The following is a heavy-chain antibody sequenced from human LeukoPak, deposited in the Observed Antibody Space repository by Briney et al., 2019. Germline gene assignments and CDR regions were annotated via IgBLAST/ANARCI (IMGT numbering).Heavy chain of an antibody. V-gene: IGHV3-30*02. CDR2: IESNGHDK. D-gene: IGHD2-2*01. CDR3: ARGFTSWPQGPYHFDY. Sequence: GGSLRLSCAVSGFTFSDYAMHWVRQAPGKGLEWVASIESNGHDKYSSDSLKGRFTISRDNSKNTLYLQMNTLRPEDTAVFYCARGFTSWPQGPYHFDYWGQGILITVSS. CDR1: GFTFSDYA. J-gene: IGHJ4*02.